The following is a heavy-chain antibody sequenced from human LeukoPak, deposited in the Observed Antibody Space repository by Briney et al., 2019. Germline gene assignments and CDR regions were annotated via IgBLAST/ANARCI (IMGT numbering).Heavy chain of an antibody. V-gene: IGHV1-46*01. CDR1: GYTFTSYY. CDR3: ATSATVHRGFDY. J-gene: IGHJ4*02. CDR2: INPSGGST. Sequence: GASVKVPCKASGYTFTSYYMHWVRQAPGQGLEWMGIINPSGGSTSYAQKFQGRVTMTRDTSTSTVYMELSSLRSEDTAVYYCATSATVHRGFDYWGQGTLVTVSS.